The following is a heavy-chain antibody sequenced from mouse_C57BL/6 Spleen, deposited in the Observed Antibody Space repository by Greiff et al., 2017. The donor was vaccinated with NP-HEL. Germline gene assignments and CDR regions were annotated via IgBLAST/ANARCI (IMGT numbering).Heavy chain of an antibody. CDR3: ARQGGYHWYFDV. J-gene: IGHJ1*03. D-gene: IGHD2-2*01. V-gene: IGHV5-17*01. CDR2: ISSGSSTI. Sequence: EVKVVESGGGLVKPGGSLKLSCAASGFTFSDYGMHWVRQAPEKGLEWVAYISSGSSTIYYADTVKGRFTISRDNAKNTLFLQMTSLRSEDTDMYYWARQGGYHWYFDVWGTGTTVTVSS. CDR1: GFTFSDYG.